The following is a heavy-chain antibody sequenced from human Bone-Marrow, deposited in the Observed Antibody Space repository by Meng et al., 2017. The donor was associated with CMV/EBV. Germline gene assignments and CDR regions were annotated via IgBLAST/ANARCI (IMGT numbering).Heavy chain of an antibody. CDR3: ARDGEGVVPAAILSY. D-gene: IGHD2-2*01. V-gene: IGHV1-69*05. J-gene: IGHJ4*02. Sequence: SVKVSCKASGGTFSSYAISWVRQAPGQGLEWMGGIIPIFGTANYAQKFQGRVTITTDESTSTAYMELSSLRSEDTAVYYCARDGEGVVPAAILSYWGQGTLVTVSS. CDR2: IIPIFGTA. CDR1: GGTFSSYA.